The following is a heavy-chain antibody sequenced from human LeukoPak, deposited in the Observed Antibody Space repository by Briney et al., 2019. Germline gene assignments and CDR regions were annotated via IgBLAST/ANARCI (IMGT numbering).Heavy chain of an antibody. J-gene: IGHJ4*02. CDR3: ARQTYSSGWLTFGDYFDY. V-gene: IGHV4-39*01. CDR2: IYYSGST. CDR1: GGSISSSNYY. D-gene: IGHD6-19*01. Sequence: PSETLSLTCTVSGGSISSSNYYWGWIRQPPGKGLEWIGSIYYSGSTYYNPSLKSRVTISVDTSKNQFSLKLSSVTAADTAVYYCARQTYSSGWLTFGDYFDYWGQGTLVTVSS.